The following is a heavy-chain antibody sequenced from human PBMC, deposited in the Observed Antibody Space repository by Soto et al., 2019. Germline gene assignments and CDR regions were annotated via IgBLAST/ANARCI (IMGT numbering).Heavy chain of an antibody. CDR3: ARAMANYFDY. CDR1: GGSVSSDDYS. V-gene: IGHV4-31*03. D-gene: IGHD2-8*01. J-gene: IGHJ4*02. CDR2: IRDSGRT. Sequence: QVQLQESGPGLVKPSQTLSVTCTVSGGSVSSDDYSWSWIRQHPGKGLEWIGYIRDSGRTYYNPSVEGRVTISVDTSKNQFSLRLRCVAVTGTAVYSCARAMANYFDYWGQGTLVSATS.